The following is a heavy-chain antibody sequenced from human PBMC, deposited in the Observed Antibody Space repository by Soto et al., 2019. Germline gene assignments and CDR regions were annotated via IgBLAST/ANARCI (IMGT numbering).Heavy chain of an antibody. Sequence: GASVKVSCKASGYTFTSYYMHWVRQAPGQGLEWMGIINPSGGSTSYAQKFQGRVTMTRDTSTSTVYMELSSLRSEDTAVYYCAIEVGATTFPLYYYYGMDVWGQGTTVTVSS. J-gene: IGHJ6*02. CDR2: INPSGGST. V-gene: IGHV1-46*01. CDR3: AIEVGATTFPLYYYYGMDV. D-gene: IGHD1-26*01. CDR1: GYTFTSYY.